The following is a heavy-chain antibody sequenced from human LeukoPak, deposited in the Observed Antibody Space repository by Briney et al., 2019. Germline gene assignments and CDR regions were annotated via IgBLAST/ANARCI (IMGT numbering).Heavy chain of an antibody. J-gene: IGHJ4*02. CDR1: GYTFTGYY. V-gene: IGHV1-2*02. D-gene: IGHD3-10*01. Sequence: EASVKVSCKASGYTFTGYYMHWVRQAPGQGLEWMGWINPNSGGTNYAQKFQGRVTMTRDTSISTAYMELSRLRSDDTAVYYCARGGYYYGSGSPSDYWGQGALVTVSS. CDR2: INPNSGGT. CDR3: ARGGYYYGSGSPSDY.